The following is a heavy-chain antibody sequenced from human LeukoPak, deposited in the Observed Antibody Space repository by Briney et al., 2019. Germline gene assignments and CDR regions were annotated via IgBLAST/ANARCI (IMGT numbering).Heavy chain of an antibody. Sequence: PGGSLRLSCAASGFTFSSYWMSWVRQAPGKGLEWVANINQDGSERYYVDSVKGRFTISRDNAKNSLCLQMDSLRAEDTAVYYCARASGNSHYYFYGMDVWGQGTTVTVSS. CDR1: GFTFSSYW. V-gene: IGHV3-7*01. J-gene: IGHJ6*02. D-gene: IGHD4-23*01. CDR3: ARASGNSHYYFYGMDV. CDR2: INQDGSER.